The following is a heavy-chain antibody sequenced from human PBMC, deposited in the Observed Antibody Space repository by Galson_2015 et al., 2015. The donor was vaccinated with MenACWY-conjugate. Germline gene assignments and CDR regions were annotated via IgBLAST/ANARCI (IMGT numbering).Heavy chain of an antibody. CDR1: CGSLSRYY. D-gene: IGHD3-22*01. CDR2: IYYNGGT. J-gene: IGHJ4*02. CDR3: ARRSYYDSSGYYDY. V-gene: IGHV4-59*08. Sequence: ETPSPTCTVSCGSLSRYYWSWVPQPPREGLEWVGDIYYNGGTNYNPSLKSRVTISVDTSKNQFSLKLSSVTAADTAVYYCARRSYYDSSGYYDYWGQGTLVTVSS.